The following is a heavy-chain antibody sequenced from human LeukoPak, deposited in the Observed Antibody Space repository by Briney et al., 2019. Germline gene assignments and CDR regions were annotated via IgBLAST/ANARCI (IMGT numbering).Heavy chain of an antibody. Sequence: PGGSLRLSCAASGFTVSSNYMSWVRQASGKGLEWVSVIYSGGSTYYADSVKGRFTISRDNSKNTLYLQMNSLRAEDTAVYYCARDYYDSSGYSFGYWGQGTLVTVSS. D-gene: IGHD3-22*01. J-gene: IGHJ4*02. CDR3: ARDYYDSSGYSFGY. CDR1: GFTVSSNY. V-gene: IGHV3-53*01. CDR2: IYSGGST.